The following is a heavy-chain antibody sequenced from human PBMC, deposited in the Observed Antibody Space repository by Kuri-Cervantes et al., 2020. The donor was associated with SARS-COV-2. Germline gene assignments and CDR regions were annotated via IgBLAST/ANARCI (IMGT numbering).Heavy chain of an antibody. Sequence: SQTLSLTCAVYGGSLSGCYWSWIRQPPGKGLEWIGEINHSGSTNYNPSLKSRVTISVDTSKNQFSLKLSSVTAADTAVYYCARPAGYYDSSGFYFDYWGQGTLVTVSS. CDR1: GGSLSGCY. J-gene: IGHJ4*02. CDR2: INHSGST. D-gene: IGHD3-22*01. V-gene: IGHV4-34*01. CDR3: ARPAGYYDSSGFYFDY.